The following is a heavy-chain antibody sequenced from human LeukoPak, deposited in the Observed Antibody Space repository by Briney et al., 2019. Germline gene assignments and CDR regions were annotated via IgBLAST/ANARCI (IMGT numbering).Heavy chain of an antibody. J-gene: IGHJ5*02. D-gene: IGHD6-19*01. CDR1: GFTFSSYG. CDR2: IRYDGSNK. V-gene: IGHV3-30*02. CDR3: ARHIAVAGKDWFDP. Sequence: GGSLRLSCAASGFTFSSYGMHWVRQAPGKGLEWVAFIRYDGSNKYYADSVKGRFTISRDNSKNTLYLQMNSLRAEDTAVYYCARHIAVAGKDWFDPWGQGTLVTVSS.